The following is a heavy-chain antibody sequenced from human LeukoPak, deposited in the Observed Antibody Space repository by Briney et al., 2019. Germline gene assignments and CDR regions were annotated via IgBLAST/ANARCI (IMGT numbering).Heavy chain of an antibody. CDR2: IKNKTDGGTT. V-gene: IGHV3-15*01. CDR1: GFTFSNAW. Sequence: GGSLRLSCAASGFTFSNAWMSWVRQAPGKGLEWVGRIKNKTDGGTTDYAAPVKGRFTISRDDSKNTLYLQMNSLKTEDTAVYYCTTEGDWGQGTLVTVSS. CDR3: TTEGD. J-gene: IGHJ4*02.